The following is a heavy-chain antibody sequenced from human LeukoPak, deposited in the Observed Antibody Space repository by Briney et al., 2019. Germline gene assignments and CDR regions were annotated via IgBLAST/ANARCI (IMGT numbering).Heavy chain of an antibody. CDR3: ARGITIFGVVPRFYYYGMDV. Sequence: GASVKVSCTASGYTFTSYAMNWVRQAPGQGLEWMGWINTNTGNPTYAQGFTGRFVFSLDTSVSTAYLQISSLKAEDTAVYYCARGITIFGVVPRFYYYGMDVWGQGTTVTVSS. V-gene: IGHV7-4-1*02. D-gene: IGHD3-3*01. J-gene: IGHJ6*02. CDR1: GYTFTSYA. CDR2: INTNTGNP.